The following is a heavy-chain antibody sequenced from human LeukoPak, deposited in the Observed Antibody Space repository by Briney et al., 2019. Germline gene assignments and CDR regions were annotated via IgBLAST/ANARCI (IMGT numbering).Heavy chain of an antibody. J-gene: IGHJ4*02. D-gene: IGHD2-21*02. CDR3: ARSSRGDAINFDY. V-gene: IGHV3-74*01. CDR1: GFTFSSYW. Sequence: GGSLRLSCAASGFTFSSYWMHWVRQAPGKGLVWVSRLNSDGSSTSCADSVKGRFTISRDNAKNTLYLQMNSLRAEDTAVYYCARSSRGDAINFDYWGQGTLVTVSS. CDR2: LNSDGSST.